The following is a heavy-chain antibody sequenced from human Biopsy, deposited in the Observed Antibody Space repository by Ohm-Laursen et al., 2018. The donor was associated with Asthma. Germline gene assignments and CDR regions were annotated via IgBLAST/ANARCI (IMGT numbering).Heavy chain of an antibody. CDR1: GFTFSNYG. V-gene: IGHV3-30*18. J-gene: IGHJ4*02. CDR2: ISFDGSNK. D-gene: IGHD1-26*01. CDR3: AKDVFPGWELRRGPDY. Sequence: SLRLSCSVSGFTFSNYGMHWVRQATGKGLDWVAVISFDGSNKNYTDSVKGRFTISRDNSRNTLHLQMNSLRAEDTAVYYCAKDVFPGWELRRGPDYWGQGTLVTVSS.